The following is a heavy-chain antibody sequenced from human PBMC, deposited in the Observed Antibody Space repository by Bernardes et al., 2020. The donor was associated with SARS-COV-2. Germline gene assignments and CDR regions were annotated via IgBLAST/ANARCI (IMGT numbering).Heavy chain of an antibody. V-gene: IGHV3-53*01. D-gene: IGHD1-20*01. Sequence: GGSLRLSCAASGFTVSSNYMSWVRQAPGKGLEWVSVIYRGGSRYYADSVKGRFTISRDNSKNTLYLQMNSLRAEDTAVYYCARDLAVYQMGMDVWGQGTTVSVSS. CDR3: ARDLAVYQMGMDV. CDR2: IYRGGSR. J-gene: IGHJ6*02. CDR1: GFTVSSNY.